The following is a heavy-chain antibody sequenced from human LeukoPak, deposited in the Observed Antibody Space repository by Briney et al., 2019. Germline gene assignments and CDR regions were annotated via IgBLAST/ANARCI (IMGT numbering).Heavy chain of an antibody. V-gene: IGHV4-30-4*08. CDR1: GGSISSGDYY. CDR3: ARDGYSSGFDY. J-gene: IGHJ4*02. Sequence: TLSLTCTVSGGSISSGDYYRSWIRQPPGKGLEWIGYIYYSGSTYYNPSLKSRVTISVDTSKNQFSLKLSSVTAADTAVYYCARDGYSSGFDYWGQGTLVTVSS. D-gene: IGHD6-19*01. CDR2: IYYSGST.